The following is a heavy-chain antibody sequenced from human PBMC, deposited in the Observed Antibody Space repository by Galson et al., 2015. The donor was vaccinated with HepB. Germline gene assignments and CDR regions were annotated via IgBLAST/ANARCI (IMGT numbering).Heavy chain of an antibody. D-gene: IGHD5-18*01. V-gene: IGHV3-66*01. CDR1: GFTVSSNY. J-gene: IGHJ4*02. Sequence: SLRLSCAASGFTVSSNYMSWVRQAPGKGLEWVSVIYSGGSTYYADSVKGRFTISRDNSKNTLYLQMNSLRAEDTAVYYCARDVPTWIQPTPVDYWGQGTLVTVSS. CDR2: IYSGGST. CDR3: ARDVPTWIQPTPVDY.